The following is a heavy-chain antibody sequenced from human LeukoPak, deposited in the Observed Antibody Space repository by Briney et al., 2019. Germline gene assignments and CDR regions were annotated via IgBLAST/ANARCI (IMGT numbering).Heavy chain of an antibody. CDR3: ARRTPGAQLDEYLAYFFDH. CDR2: IYSSGAT. Sequence: PSETLSLICTVSGGSITTYDWIWIRQTPGQALEWLGHIYSSGATKYNPPLKSLATILLDTSKNQLSLKLSSVSAADTAVYYCARRTPGAQLDEYLAYFFDHWGQGTQVTVSS. J-gene: IGHJ4*02. V-gene: IGHV4-4*09. CDR1: GGSITTYD. D-gene: IGHD2-2*01.